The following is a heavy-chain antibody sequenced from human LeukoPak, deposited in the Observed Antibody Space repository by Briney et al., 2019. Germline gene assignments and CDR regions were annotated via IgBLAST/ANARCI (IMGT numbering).Heavy chain of an antibody. J-gene: IGHJ4*02. CDR1: GFTFGHYA. CDR2: IRSNAYGGTI. Sequence: GGSLRLSCTGSGFTFGHYAMAWVRQAPGKGLEWVGFIRSNAYGGTIEYAASVKGRFTISRDNSKGIAYLQMNSLRAEDTAVYYCAKEYSSSSVPDYWGQGTLVTVSS. V-gene: IGHV3-49*04. CDR3: AKEYSSSSVPDY. D-gene: IGHD6-6*01.